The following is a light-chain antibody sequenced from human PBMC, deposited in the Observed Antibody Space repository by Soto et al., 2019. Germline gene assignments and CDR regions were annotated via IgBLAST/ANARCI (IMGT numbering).Light chain of an antibody. V-gene: IGKV1-5*03. J-gene: IGKJ4*01. CDR3: QQYDSFPLT. CDR1: QSISNW. CDR2: KAS. Sequence: DIQLTQSPSTLSASVGDRVTITCRASQSISNWLAWYQQRPGRAPQLLIHKASTLETGVPSRFSGSGPGTKFTLTISSLHPDDFASYFCQQYDSFPLTFGGGTKV.